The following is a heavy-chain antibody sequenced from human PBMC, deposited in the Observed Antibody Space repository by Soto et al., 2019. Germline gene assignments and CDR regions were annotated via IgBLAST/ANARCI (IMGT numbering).Heavy chain of an antibody. CDR1: GFTFSSYS. CDR2: ISSSSSYI. D-gene: IGHD6-19*01. Sequence: EVQLVESGGGLVKPGGSLRLSCAASGFTFSSYSMNWVRQAPGKGLEWVSSISSSSSYIYYADSVKGRSTISRDNAKNSLYLQMNSLRAEDTAVYYCARGAIAVAATSAFDIWGQGTMVTVSS. J-gene: IGHJ3*02. V-gene: IGHV3-21*01. CDR3: ARGAIAVAATSAFDI.